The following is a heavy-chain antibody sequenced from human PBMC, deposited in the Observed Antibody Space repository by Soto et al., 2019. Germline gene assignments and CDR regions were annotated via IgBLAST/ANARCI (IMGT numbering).Heavy chain of an antibody. V-gene: IGHV1-69*06. CDR2: IIPLFGTA. D-gene: IGHD5-18*01. J-gene: IGHJ4*02. CDR3: ARLDSTMITFDY. CDR1: GDSFKNYA. Sequence: QVQLVQSGAEVKKPGSSVKISCKTSGDSFKNYAIGWVRQVPGQGLEWTGSIIPLFGTANYARMFEGRVTITADKSTTTVYMDLGSLRSEDTAVYYCARLDSTMITFDYWGQGTLVTVSS.